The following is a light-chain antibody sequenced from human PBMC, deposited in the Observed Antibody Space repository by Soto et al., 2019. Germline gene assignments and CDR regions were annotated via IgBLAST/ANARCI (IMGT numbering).Light chain of an antibody. V-gene: IGLV3-1*01. J-gene: IGLJ2*01. CDR3: QAWDGGTVV. CDR2: QDT. CDR1: KLGDKY. Sequence: SYELTQPPSMSVSPGQIATIACSGDKLGDKYVCWYQQKSGESPILVIYQDTKRPSGIPERFSGSNSGSTATLTISGTQSIDEADYYCQAWDGGTVVFGGGTKVTVL.